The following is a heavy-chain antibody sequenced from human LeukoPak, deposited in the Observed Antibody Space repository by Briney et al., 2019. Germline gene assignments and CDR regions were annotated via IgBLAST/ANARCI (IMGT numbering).Heavy chain of an antibody. CDR1: GGTFSSYA. CDR2: IIPISGTA. Sequence: SVKVSCKASGGTFSSYAISWVRQAPGQGLEWMGRIIPISGTANYAQKFQGRVTITTDESTSTAYMELSSPRSEDTAVYYCARGITMIFPDAFDIWGQGTMVTVSS. D-gene: IGHD3-22*01. V-gene: IGHV1-69*05. CDR3: ARGITMIFPDAFDI. J-gene: IGHJ3*02.